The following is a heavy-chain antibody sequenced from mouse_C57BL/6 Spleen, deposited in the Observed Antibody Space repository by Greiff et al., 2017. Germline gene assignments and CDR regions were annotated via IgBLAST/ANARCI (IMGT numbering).Heavy chain of an antibody. CDR3: ARLPDYYGSSLDY. J-gene: IGHJ2*01. Sequence: VQLQQPGAELVRPGSSVKLSCKASGYTFTSYWMHWVKQRPIQGLEWIGNIDPSDSETHYNQKFKDKATLTVDKSSSTAYMQLSSLTSEDSAVYYCARLPDYYGSSLDYWGQGTTLTVSS. CDR2: IDPSDSET. V-gene: IGHV1-52*01. CDR1: GYTFTSYW. D-gene: IGHD1-1*01.